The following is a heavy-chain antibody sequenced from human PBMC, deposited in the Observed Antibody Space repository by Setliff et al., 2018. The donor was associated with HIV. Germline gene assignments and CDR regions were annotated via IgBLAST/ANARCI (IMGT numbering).Heavy chain of an antibody. Sequence: SETLSLTCTVSGGSIKSGGYYWNWIRRHPEKGLEWVAYVHYSGNTHYNPSLKSRLVISMDASKNQFSLNLKSVTVADMAIYYCARGKPLRDGYSSSYYLGWFDPWGQGTLVTVSS. D-gene: IGHD3-22*01. CDR2: VHYSGNT. V-gene: IGHV4-31*03. CDR3: ARGKPLRDGYSSSYYLGWFDP. CDR1: GGSIKSGGYY. J-gene: IGHJ5*02.